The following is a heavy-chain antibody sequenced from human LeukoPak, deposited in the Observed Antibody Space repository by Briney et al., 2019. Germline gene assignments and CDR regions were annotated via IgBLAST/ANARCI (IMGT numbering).Heavy chain of an antibody. J-gene: IGHJ5*02. V-gene: IGHV4-39*07. CDR1: GGSISSSSYY. CDR3: ARRRRNWFDP. Sequence: PSGTLSLTCTVSGGSISSSSYYWGWIRQPPGKGLEWIGSIYYSGSTHYNPSLKSRVTISVVTSKNQFSLKLSSVTAADTAVYYCARRRRNWFDPWGQGTLVTVSS. CDR2: IYYSGST.